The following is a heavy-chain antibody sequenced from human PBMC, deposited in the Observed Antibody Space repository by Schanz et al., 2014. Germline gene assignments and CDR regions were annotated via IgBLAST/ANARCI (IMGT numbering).Heavy chain of an antibody. CDR1: GDSISGGGYS. Sequence: QVQLQESGPGLVKPSQTLSLTCAVSGDSISGGGYSWSWIRQAPGGGLEWIGYIYYKGTTHYNPSLESRVTISIDKPTDQFSLRLPSVTAADTAVYYCYGMDVWGQGTTVTVSS. J-gene: IGHJ6*02. CDR3: YGMDV. V-gene: IGHV4-30-4*07. CDR2: IYYKGTT.